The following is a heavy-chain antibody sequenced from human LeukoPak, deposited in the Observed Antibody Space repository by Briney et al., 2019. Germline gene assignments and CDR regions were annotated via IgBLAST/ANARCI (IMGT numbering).Heavy chain of an antibody. V-gene: IGHV4-59*01. Sequence: PETLSLTCTVSGGSMSYYYWSWIRQLPGKRLEWIGYIYYSGSTDYNPSLKSRVTMSIDTSKNQFSLKLSSVTAADTAVYYCARAGGVVGATTWNYWGQGTLVTVSS. CDR1: GGSMSYYY. CDR2: IYYSGST. D-gene: IGHD1-26*01. J-gene: IGHJ4*02. CDR3: ARAGGVVGATTWNY.